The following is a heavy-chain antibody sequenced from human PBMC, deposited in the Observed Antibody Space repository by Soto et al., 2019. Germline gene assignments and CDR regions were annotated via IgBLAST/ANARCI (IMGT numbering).Heavy chain of an antibody. V-gene: IGHV1-18*01. CDR1: GYTFTSYG. Sequence: ASVKVSCKASGYTFTSYGISWVRQAPGQGLEWMGWISAYNVNTNYAQKLQGRVTMTTDTSTSTAYMELRSLRSDDTAVYYCARDRPPRGYSYGSHFDYWGQGTQVTVSS. J-gene: IGHJ4*02. CDR3: ARDRPPRGYSYGSHFDY. D-gene: IGHD5-18*01. CDR2: ISAYNVNT.